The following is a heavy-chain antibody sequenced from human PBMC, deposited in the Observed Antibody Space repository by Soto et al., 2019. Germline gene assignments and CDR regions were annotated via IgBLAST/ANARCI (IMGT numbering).Heavy chain of an antibody. V-gene: IGHV3-33*08. CDR3: ARDTETYSTSWYYFDY. CDR2: IWYDGSNK. Sequence: GGSLRLSCAASVLTFSSYAMSWVRQAPGKGLEWVAVIWYDGSNKYYADSVKGRFTISRDNSKNTLYLQMNSLRAEDTAVYYCARDTETYSTSWYYFDYWGQGTLVTVSS. CDR1: VLTFSSYA. D-gene: IGHD6-13*01. J-gene: IGHJ4*02.